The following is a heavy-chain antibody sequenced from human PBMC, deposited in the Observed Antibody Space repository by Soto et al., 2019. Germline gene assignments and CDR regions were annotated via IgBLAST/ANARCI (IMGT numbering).Heavy chain of an antibody. J-gene: IGHJ4*02. D-gene: IGHD1-1*01. CDR2: INNDGSRT. CDR3: GTTFAY. V-gene: IGHV3-74*01. Sequence: GGSLRLSCAASGFTLSNYWMHWVRQVPGEGLVWVSRINNDGSRTWYADSVRGRMAMSRDNARNLVYLQMNSLSAADTAVYYSGTTFAYWGQGALVT. CDR1: GFTLSNYW.